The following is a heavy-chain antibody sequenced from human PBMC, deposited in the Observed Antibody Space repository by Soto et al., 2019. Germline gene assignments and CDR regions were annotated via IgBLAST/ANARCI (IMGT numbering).Heavy chain of an antibody. J-gene: IGHJ4*02. D-gene: IGHD3-10*01. CDR1: GGTFSSYT. Sequence: QVQLVQSGAEVKKPGSSVKVSCKASGGTFSSYTISWVRQAPGQGLEWMGRIIPILGIANYAQKFQGRVTITADKSTSTAYRDLSSLRSEDTAVYYCASDPYYYGSGTRWGQGTLVTVSS. V-gene: IGHV1-69*02. CDR2: IIPILGIA. CDR3: ASDPYYYGSGTR.